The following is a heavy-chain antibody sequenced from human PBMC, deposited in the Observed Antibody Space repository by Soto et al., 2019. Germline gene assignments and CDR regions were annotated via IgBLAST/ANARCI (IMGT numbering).Heavy chain of an antibody. CDR2: LWYDGSNK. CDR3: ARDGAPYGSGSHGEY. CDR1: GFTLSSYG. Sequence: QVQLVESGGGVVQPGRSLRLSCAASGFTLSSYGMHWVRQAPGKGLEWVEVLWYDGSNKYYADSVKGRFTISRDNSTNTLYLQMNSLRAEDTVVCYCARDGAPYGSGSHGEYWGQGTLFTVAS. V-gene: IGHV3-33*01. D-gene: IGHD3-10*01. J-gene: IGHJ4*02.